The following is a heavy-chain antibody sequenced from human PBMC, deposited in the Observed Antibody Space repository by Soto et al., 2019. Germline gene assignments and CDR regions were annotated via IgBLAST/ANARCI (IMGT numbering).Heavy chain of an antibody. J-gene: IGHJ5*02. CDR2: INVGNGNT. CDR1: GYTFTRYT. D-gene: IGHD3-9*01. V-gene: IGHV1-3*01. Sequence: QVQLVQSGAEVKKPGASVKVSCKASGYTFTRYTIHWVRQAPGQRLEWMGWINVGNGNTKYSQKFQGRGTITRDTXXNXDXXELRRLRSEDTAIYYCTKTYYDFLTGYPEGNWFDPWGQGTLVTVSS. CDR3: TKTYYDFLTGYPEGNWFDP.